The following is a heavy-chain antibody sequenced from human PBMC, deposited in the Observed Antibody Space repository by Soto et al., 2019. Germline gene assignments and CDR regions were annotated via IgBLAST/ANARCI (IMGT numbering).Heavy chain of an antibody. CDR1: GYTFSGYA. J-gene: IGHJ4*02. CDR3: ARGRWTQTTADYYLDY. D-gene: IGHD1-1*01. Sequence: ASVKVSCKASGYTFSGYALPWVRQAPGQRLEWMGWINAGNGNTKYSQKFQGRVTITRDTSASTAYMELSSLRSEDTAVYYCARGRWTQTTADYYLDYWGQGTLVTVSS. CDR2: INAGNGNT. V-gene: IGHV1-3*01.